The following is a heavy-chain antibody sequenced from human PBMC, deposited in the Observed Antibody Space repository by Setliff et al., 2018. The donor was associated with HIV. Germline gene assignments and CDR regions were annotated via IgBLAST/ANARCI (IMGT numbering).Heavy chain of an antibody. CDR2: INHSGST. CDR3: ARGVARQVVIDRWFDP. CDR1: GGSFSGYY. D-gene: IGHD2-21*01. J-gene: IGHJ5*02. V-gene: IGHV4-34*01. Sequence: ETLSLTCAVYGGSFSGYYWNWIRQSPGKGLEWIGEINHSGSTYYKPSLKSRVTMSVDASKNLVSLNLNSVTAADTAIYYCARGVARQVVIDRWFDPWGQGTPVTVSS.